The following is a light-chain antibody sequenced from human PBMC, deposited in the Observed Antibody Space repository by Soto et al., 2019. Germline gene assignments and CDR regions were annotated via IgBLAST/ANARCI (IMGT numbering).Light chain of an antibody. CDR2: DAS. CDR1: QSVSTY. Sequence: EIVLTQSPATLSLSPGERATLSCRASQSVSTYLAWYQQKPDQAPRLLIYDASTRATGIPARFSGSGSRTDFTLTISSLEPEDFAVYYCQLRGNWPPVTFGGGTKVDIK. J-gene: IGKJ4*01. CDR3: QLRGNWPPVT. V-gene: IGKV3-11*01.